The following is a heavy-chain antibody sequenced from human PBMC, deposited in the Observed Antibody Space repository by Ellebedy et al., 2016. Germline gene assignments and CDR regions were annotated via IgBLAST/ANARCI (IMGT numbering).Heavy chain of an antibody. D-gene: IGHD6-13*01. Sequence: ASVKVSXXASGYTFTSYGISWVRQAPGQGLEWMGWISAYNGNTNYAQKLQGRVTMTTDTSTSTAYMELRSLRSDDTAVYYCARDGQQLVDNYYYYGMDVWGQGTTVTVSS. CDR2: ISAYNGNT. CDR3: ARDGQQLVDNYYYYGMDV. V-gene: IGHV1-18*01. J-gene: IGHJ6*02. CDR1: GYTFTSYG.